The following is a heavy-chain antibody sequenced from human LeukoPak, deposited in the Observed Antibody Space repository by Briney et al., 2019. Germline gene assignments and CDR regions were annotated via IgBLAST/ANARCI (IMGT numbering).Heavy chain of an antibody. V-gene: IGHV3-48*03. CDR2: IVGSGSTI. CDR1: GFTFSSYE. D-gene: IGHD5-18*01. J-gene: IGHJ4*02. CDR3: ARVGYSYGTSFDY. Sequence: GGSLRLSCAASGFTFSSYEMNWVRQAPGKGLEWISYIVGSGSTINYADSVKGRFTISRDNAKNSLFLQMNSLRAEDTAIYYCARVGYSYGTSFDYWGQGTLVTVSS.